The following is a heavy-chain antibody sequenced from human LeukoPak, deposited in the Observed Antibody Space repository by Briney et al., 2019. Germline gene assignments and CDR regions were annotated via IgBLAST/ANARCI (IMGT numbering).Heavy chain of an antibody. CDR1: GGSISSGYY. J-gene: IGHJ5*02. D-gene: IGHD3-3*01. Sequence: PSETLSLTCTVSGGSISSGYYWGWIRQPPGKGLEWIGSIYHSGSTYYNPSLKSRVTISVDTSKNQFSLKLSSVTAADTAVYYCARAAYYDFWGGINWFDPWGQGTLVTVSS. CDR3: ARAAYYDFWGGINWFDP. CDR2: IYHSGST. V-gene: IGHV4-38-2*02.